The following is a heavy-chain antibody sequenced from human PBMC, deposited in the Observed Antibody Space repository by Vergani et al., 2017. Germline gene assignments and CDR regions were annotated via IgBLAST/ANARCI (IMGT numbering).Heavy chain of an antibody. J-gene: IGHJ6*02. CDR2: ISYDGSNK. V-gene: IGHV3-30*18. CDR3: AKEAAALPIYYYYGMDV. D-gene: IGHD2-15*01. CDR1: GFTFSSYG. Sequence: QVQLVESGGGVVQPGRSLRLSCAASGFTFSSYGMHWVRQAPGKGLEWVAVISYDGSNKYYADSVKGRFTISRDNSKNTLYLQMNSLRAGDTAVYYCAKEAAALPIYYYYGMDVWGQGTTVTVSS.